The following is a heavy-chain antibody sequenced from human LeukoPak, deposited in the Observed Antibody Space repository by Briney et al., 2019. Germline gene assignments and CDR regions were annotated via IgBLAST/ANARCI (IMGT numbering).Heavy chain of an antibody. D-gene: IGHD2-2*01. CDR2: ISSSSSYI. J-gene: IGHJ6*03. Sequence: PGGSLRLSCAASGFTFSSYSMNWVRQAPGKGLEWVSSISSSSSYIYYADSVKGRFTISRDNDKNSLYLQMNSLRAEDTAVYYCAPWRAPSAKSYYYYMDVWGKGTTVTVSS. CDR1: GFTFSSYS. V-gene: IGHV3-21*03. CDR3: APWRAPSAKSYYYYMDV.